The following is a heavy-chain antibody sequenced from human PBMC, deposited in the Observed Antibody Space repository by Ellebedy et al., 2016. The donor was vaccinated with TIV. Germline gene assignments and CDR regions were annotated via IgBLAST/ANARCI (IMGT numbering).Heavy chain of an antibody. V-gene: IGHV3-7*01. D-gene: IGHD4-17*01. Sequence: GESLKISCAASGFNFRSYWMTWVRQAPGKGLEWVAKIRQEGDEIYYVESVKGRFTISRDNAKNSLFLQMNSLGVGDTAVYYCARRASYGDYAVQVNPWFDPWGQGTLVTVSS. J-gene: IGHJ5*02. CDR2: IRQEGDEI. CDR3: ARRASYGDYAVQVNPWFDP. CDR1: GFNFRSYW.